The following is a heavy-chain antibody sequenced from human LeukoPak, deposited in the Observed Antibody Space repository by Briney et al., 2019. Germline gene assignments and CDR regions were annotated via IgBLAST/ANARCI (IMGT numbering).Heavy chain of an antibody. CDR2: IKKDGSEK. CDR1: GFTFISYW. V-gene: IGHV3-7*01. Sequence: GGSLRLSCAASGFTFISYWMSWVRQAPGKGLEWVANIKKDGSEKYYVDSVKGRFTISRDNAKKSLYLQMNSLRAEDTAVYYCARHLSGVTGYTYGRGIDYWGQGTLVTVSS. CDR3: ARHLSGVTGYTYGRGIDY. J-gene: IGHJ4*02. D-gene: IGHD5-18*01.